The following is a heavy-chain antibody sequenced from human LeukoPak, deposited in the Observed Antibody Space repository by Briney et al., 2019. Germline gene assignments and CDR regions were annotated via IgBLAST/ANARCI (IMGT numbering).Heavy chain of an antibody. D-gene: IGHD6-13*01. CDR3: ARTKGIAAAGTINWFDP. CDR2: MNPNSGNT. CDR1: GYTFTSYD. V-gene: IGHV1-8*01. Sequence: ASVKVSCKASGYTFTSYDINWVRQATGQGLEWMGWMNPNSGNTGYAQKFQGRVTMTRNTSISTAYMELSSLRSEDTAVYYCARTKGIAAAGTINWFDPWGREPWSPSPQ. J-gene: IGHJ5*02.